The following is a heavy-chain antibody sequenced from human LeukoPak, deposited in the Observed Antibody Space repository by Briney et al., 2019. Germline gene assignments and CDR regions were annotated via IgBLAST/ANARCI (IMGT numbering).Heavy chain of an antibody. J-gene: IGHJ5*02. Sequence: SETLSLTCTVSGGSISTYYWSWIRQPPGKGLEWIGYIYYSGSTNYNPSLKSRVTISVDTSKNQFSLKLSSVTAADTAVYYCARSIVVVPAAMPGLYNWFDPWGQGTLVTVSS. D-gene: IGHD2-2*01. CDR3: ARSIVVVPAAMPGLYNWFDP. CDR1: GGSISTYY. V-gene: IGHV4-59*01. CDR2: IYYSGST.